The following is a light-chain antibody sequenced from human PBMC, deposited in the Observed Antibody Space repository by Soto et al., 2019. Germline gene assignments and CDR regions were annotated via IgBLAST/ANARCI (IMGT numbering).Light chain of an antibody. CDR3: QNYNSYSEA. J-gene: IGKJ1*01. V-gene: IGKV1-5*03. CDR2: NAS. Sequence: DIQMTQSPSTLSGSVGDRVTITCRASQTISSWLAWYQQKPGKAPKLLIYNASTLKSGVPSRFSGSVSGTEFTLTIRSLQPDDFANYYCQNYNSYSEAFGQGTKVELK. CDR1: QTISSW.